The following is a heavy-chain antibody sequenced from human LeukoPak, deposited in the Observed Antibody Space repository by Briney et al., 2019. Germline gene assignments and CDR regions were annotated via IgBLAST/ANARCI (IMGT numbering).Heavy chain of an antibody. V-gene: IGHV4-39*07. J-gene: IGHJ3*02. CDR2: IYYSGST. D-gene: IGHD2-15*01. Sequence: SETLSLTCTVSGGSISSSSYYWGWIRQPPGKGLEWIGSIYYSGSTYYNPSLKSRVTISVDTSKNQFSLKLSSVTAADTAVYYCARKLGYCSGGSCPTPFHDAFDIWGQGTMVTVSS. CDR3: ARKLGYCSGGSCPTPFHDAFDI. CDR1: GGSISSSSYY.